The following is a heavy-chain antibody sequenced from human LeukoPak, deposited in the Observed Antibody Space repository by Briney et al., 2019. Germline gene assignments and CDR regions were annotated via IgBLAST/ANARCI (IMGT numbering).Heavy chain of an antibody. D-gene: IGHD2-21*01. J-gene: IGHJ3*02. CDR3: ADRGVNPWAFDI. Sequence: EASVKVSCKASGFTFSSSTMQWVRQARGQRLEWIGQIVVGSGDANYAQKFHERVTITRDMSTSTAYMELNSLRSEDTAVYYCADRGVNPWAFDIWGQGTMVTVSS. V-gene: IGHV1-58*02. CDR1: GFTFSSST. CDR2: IVVGSGDA.